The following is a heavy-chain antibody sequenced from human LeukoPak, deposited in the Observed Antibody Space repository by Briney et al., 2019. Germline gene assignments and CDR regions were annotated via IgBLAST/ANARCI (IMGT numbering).Heavy chain of an antibody. V-gene: IGHV3-74*01. CDR3: ARASSACWHHFDY. J-gene: IGHJ4*02. D-gene: IGHD2-15*01. CDR1: GFSFSSYW. CDR2: INSDASSR. Sequence: GGSLRLSCAASGFSFSSYWMHWVPQAPGKGLVWVSRINSDASSRSYADSVKGRFTISRDNAKNTLYLQMYTVRAVDTAVYYCARASSACWHHFDYWGQGTLVTVSS.